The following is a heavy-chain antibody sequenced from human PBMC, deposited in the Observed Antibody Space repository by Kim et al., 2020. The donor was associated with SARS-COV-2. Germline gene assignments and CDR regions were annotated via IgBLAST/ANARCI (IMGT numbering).Heavy chain of an antibody. V-gene: IGHV1-46*01. Sequence: TSYAQKFQGRVTMTRDTSTSTVYMELSSLRSEDTAVYYCAEGSGADAFDIWGQGTMVTVSS. CDR2: T. CDR3: AEGSGADAFDI. J-gene: IGHJ3*02. D-gene: IGHD3-10*01.